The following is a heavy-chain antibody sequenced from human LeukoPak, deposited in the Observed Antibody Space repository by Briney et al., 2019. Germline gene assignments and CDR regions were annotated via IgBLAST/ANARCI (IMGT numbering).Heavy chain of an antibody. CDR1: GYSFTSYL. CDR2: IYPGDSDT. CDR3: ARHYSSGWYYFDY. Sequence: GESLKISWRGSGYSFTSYLIGWVRQMPGKGLEGMGIIYPGDSDTRYSTSFQDQVTISDDKSISTAYPQSSSLKASDTAMYYCARHYSSGWYYFDYWGQGTLVPVSS. V-gene: IGHV5-51*01. J-gene: IGHJ4*02. D-gene: IGHD6-19*01.